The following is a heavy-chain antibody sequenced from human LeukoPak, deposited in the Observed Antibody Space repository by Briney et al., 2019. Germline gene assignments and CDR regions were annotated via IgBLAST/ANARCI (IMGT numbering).Heavy chain of an antibody. CDR1: GFIFDDYA. D-gene: IGHD2-2*01. Sequence: GGSPRLSCAASGFIFDDYAMHWVRQAPGKGLEWVSGISWNSGSIGYADSVKGRFTISRDNAKNSLYLQMNNLRAEDTALYYCAKDSCGSISCSYSDWGQGTLVTVSS. J-gene: IGHJ4*02. CDR2: ISWNSGSI. V-gene: IGHV3-9*01. CDR3: AKDSCGSISCSYSD.